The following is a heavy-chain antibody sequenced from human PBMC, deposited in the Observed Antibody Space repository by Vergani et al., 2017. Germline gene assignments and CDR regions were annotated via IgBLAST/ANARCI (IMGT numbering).Heavy chain of an antibody. CDR3: AQSGSSYCSSTSCYSWFDP. V-gene: IGHV1-46*01. J-gene: IGHJ5*02. CDR2: INPSGGHT. D-gene: IGHD2-2*01. CDR1: GYTFSNYY. Sequence: QVQVVQSGAEVKKSGASVKVSCKTSGYTFSNYYMHWVRQAPGQGLEWMGIINPSGGHTNYAQKFQGRVTMTRDTSTSTVYMELSSLRSEDTAVYYCAQSGSSYCSSTSCYSWFDPWGQGTLVTVSS.